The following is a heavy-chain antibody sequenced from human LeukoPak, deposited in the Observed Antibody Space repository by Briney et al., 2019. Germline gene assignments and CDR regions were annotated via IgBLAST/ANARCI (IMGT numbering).Heavy chain of an antibody. J-gene: IGHJ2*01. D-gene: IGHD5-24*01. CDR1: GGSISSYY. CDR3: ARVRVRRDGYNVLDWYFDL. CDR2: IYYSGST. V-gene: IGHV4-59*01. Sequence: SETLSLTCTVSGGSISSYYWSWIRQPPGKGLEWIGYIYYSGSTNYNPSLKSRVTISVDTPKNQFSLNLSSVTAADTAVYYCARVRVRRDGYNVLDWYFDLWGRGTLVTVSS.